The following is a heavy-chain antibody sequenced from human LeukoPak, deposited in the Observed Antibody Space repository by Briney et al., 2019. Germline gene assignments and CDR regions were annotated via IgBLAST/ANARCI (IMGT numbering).Heavy chain of an antibody. CDR3: AKAYHYGAGSSFDY. V-gene: IGHV3-23*01. J-gene: IGHJ4*02. CDR2: ISARGDNT. D-gene: IGHD3-10*01. CDR1: GFTFTNYA. Sequence: GGSLTLSCAASGFTFTNYAMSWVRQAPGKGLEWVSAISARGDNTYYADSVKGRFSISRDNSQNTQYLQMNSLRAEDTAIYYCAKAYHYGAGSSFDYWGQGILVTVSS.